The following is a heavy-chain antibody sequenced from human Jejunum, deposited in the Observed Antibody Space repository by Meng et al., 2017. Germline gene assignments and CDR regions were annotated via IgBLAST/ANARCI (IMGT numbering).Heavy chain of an antibody. CDR3: ASSSSYATSYD. V-gene: IGHV3-21*01. J-gene: IGHJ4*02. CDR1: GFTFSTYS. CDR2: ISSSSSNI. Sequence: GESLKISCAASGFTFSTYSMNWVRQAPGKGLEWVSAISSSSSNIYYADSVEGRFTISRDNAKNSLYLQMNSLRDDDTAVYYCASSSSYATSYDWGQGTLVTVSS. D-gene: IGHD2-2*01.